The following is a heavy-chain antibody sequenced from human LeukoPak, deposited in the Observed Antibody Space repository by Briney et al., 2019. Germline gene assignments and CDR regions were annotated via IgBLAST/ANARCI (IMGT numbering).Heavy chain of an antibody. CDR2: IRSKANSYAT. J-gene: IGHJ6*02. V-gene: IGHV3-73*01. CDR3: TTNFSTVTTLYYYYGMDV. Sequence: GGSLRLSCAASGFTFSGSAMHWVRQASGKGLEWVGRIRSKANSYATAYAASVKGRFTISRDDSKNTAYLQMNSLKTEDTAVYYCTTNFSTVTTLYYYYGMDVWGQGTTVTVSS. D-gene: IGHD4-17*01. CDR1: GFTFSGSA.